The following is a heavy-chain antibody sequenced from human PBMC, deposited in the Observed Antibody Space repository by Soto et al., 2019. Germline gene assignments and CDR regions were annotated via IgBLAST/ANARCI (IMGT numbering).Heavy chain of an antibody. CDR1: GGSISNSNSY. Sequence: SSETLSLTCTVSGGSISNSNSYWGWIRQPPGKGLEWIGTISYNEGTNYNPSLQSRVTISVDTSKSQFYLQLSSATATDTAVYYCARHLAGSRSYVYYGMDVWGQGTTVT. D-gene: IGHD3-10*01. CDR3: ARHLAGSRSYVYYGMDV. J-gene: IGHJ6*02. CDR2: ISYNEGT. V-gene: IGHV4-39*01.